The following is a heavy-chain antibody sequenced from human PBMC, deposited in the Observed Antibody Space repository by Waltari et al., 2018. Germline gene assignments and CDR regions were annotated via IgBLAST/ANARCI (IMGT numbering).Heavy chain of an antibody. D-gene: IGHD3-10*01. CDR1: GGSISSVDYF. J-gene: IGHJ5*02. Sequence: QVQLQESGPGLVRPSQTLSITSTVSGGSISSVDYFWTWFRQPAGKGLEWIGRISTTGTANYNPSFNSRVTISVDTSKNQFSLNLRSVTAADTAVYYCARDLGLDYGSGNFYRNWFDPWGQGTLVTVSS. CDR3: ARDLGLDYGSGNFYRNWFDP. V-gene: IGHV4-61*02. CDR2: ISTTGTA.